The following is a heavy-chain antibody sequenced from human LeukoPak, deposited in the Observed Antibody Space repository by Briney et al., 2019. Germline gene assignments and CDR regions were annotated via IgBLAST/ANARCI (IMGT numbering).Heavy chain of an antibody. CDR1: GYTFTSYG. CDR2: ISAYNGNT. J-gene: IGHJ4*02. CDR3: ARESTGSSGWDY. Sequence: ASVKVSCKASGYTFTSYGISWVRQAPGQGLEWMGWISAYNGNTNYAQKLQGRVTMTTDTSTSTAYVELRSLRSDDTAVYYCARESTGSSGWDYWGQGTLVTVSS. D-gene: IGHD6-19*01. V-gene: IGHV1-18*01.